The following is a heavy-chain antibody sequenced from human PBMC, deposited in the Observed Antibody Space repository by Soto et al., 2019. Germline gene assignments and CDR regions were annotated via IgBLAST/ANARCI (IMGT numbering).Heavy chain of an antibody. CDR2: ISYDGSNK. Sequence: QVQLVESGGGVVHPGRSLRLSCAASGFTFSTYGMHWVRQAPGKGLEWVAVISYDGSNKYYADSVKGRFTISRDNSKNTLYLQMSSLRAEDTAVYYCAKGFSYSVIDYWGQGTLVTVSS. CDR1: GFTFSTYG. CDR3: AKGFSYSVIDY. V-gene: IGHV3-30*18. D-gene: IGHD5-18*01. J-gene: IGHJ4*02.